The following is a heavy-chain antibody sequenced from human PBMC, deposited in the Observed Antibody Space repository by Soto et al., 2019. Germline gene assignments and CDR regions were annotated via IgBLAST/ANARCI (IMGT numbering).Heavy chain of an antibody. V-gene: IGHV3-64D*06. CDR1: GFTFSSYA. J-gene: IGHJ6*02. CDR3: VKDNTRVTQYYYGSGPNTGYYGMDV. D-gene: IGHD3-10*01. Sequence: PGGSLRLSCAASGFTFSSYAMHWVRQAPGKGLEYVSTISSNGGSTYYADSVKGRFTISRDNSKNTLYLQMSSLRAEDTAVYYCVKDNTRVTQYYYGSGPNTGYYGMDVWGQGTTVTVSS. CDR2: ISSNGGST.